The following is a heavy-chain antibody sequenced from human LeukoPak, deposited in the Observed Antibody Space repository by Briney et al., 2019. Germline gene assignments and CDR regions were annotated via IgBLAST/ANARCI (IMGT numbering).Heavy chain of an antibody. J-gene: IGHJ4*02. CDR1: GFTFSSYG. V-gene: IGHV3-30*02. D-gene: IGHD3-22*01. Sequence: PGGSLRLSCAASGFTFSSYGMHWVRQAPGKGLEGVAFIRHDGSNKYYADSVKGRFTISRDNSKNTLYLQMNSLRAEDTAVYYCEKDGGPYYYDSSGVFDYWGQGTLVTVSS. CDR2: IRHDGSNK. CDR3: EKDGGPYYYDSSGVFDY.